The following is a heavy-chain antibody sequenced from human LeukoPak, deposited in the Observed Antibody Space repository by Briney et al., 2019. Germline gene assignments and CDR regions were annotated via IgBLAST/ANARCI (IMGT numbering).Heavy chain of an antibody. J-gene: IGHJ3*02. V-gene: IGHV1-69*06. CDR2: IIPIFGTA. D-gene: IGHD2-15*01. Sequence: PVKVSCKASGGTFSSYAISWVRQAPGQGLEWMGGIIPIFGTANYAQKFQGRVTITADKSTSTAYMELSSLRSEDTAVYYCAHYCSGGSCPDGDDAFDIWGQGTMVTVSS. CDR1: GGTFSSYA. CDR3: AHYCSGGSCPDGDDAFDI.